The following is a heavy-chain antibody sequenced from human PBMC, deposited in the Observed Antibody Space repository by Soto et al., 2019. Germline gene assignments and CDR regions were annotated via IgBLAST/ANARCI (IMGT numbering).Heavy chain of an antibody. V-gene: IGHV4-4*02. CDR3: ARRGYPWFDP. D-gene: IGHD1-1*01. CDR1: GGSIGSTNW. Sequence: QVQLQESGPGLVKPSGTLSLTCAVSGGSIGSTNWWSWGRQPPGKGLEWIGEIYHSGSTNYSPSRKSRVTILIDKSKNQFSLNLSSVTAADTAVYYCARRGYPWFDPWGPGTLVTVSS. CDR2: IYHSGST. J-gene: IGHJ5*02.